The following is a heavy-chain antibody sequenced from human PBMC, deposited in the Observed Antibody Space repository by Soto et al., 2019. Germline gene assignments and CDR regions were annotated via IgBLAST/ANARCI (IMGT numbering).Heavy chain of an antibody. CDR3: AKALDYGDYQDAFDI. CDR2: ISWDGGST. V-gene: IGHV3-43*01. CDR1: GFTFDDYT. Sequence: EVQLVESGGVVVQPGGSLRLSCAASGFTFDDYTMHWVRQAPGKGLEWVSLISWDGGSTYYADSVKGRFTISRDNSKNSLYLQMNSLRTEDTALYYCAKALDYGDYQDAFDIWGQGTMVTVSS. D-gene: IGHD4-17*01. J-gene: IGHJ3*02.